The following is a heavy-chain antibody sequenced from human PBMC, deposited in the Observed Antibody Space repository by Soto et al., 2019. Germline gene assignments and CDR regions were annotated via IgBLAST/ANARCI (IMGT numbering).Heavy chain of an antibody. Sequence: QITLKESGPTLVKPTQTLTLTCTFSGFSLSTSGVGVGWIRQPPGKALEWLALIYWDDDKRYSPSLKSRLTTPKXXPXNXXVLTMPNMDPVDTATYYCAHRGRAGNEARGDAFDIWGQGTMVTVSS. J-gene: IGHJ3*02. CDR2: IYWDDDK. D-gene: IGHD1-1*01. V-gene: IGHV2-5*02. CDR3: AHRGRAGNEARGDAFDI. CDR1: GFSLSTSGVG.